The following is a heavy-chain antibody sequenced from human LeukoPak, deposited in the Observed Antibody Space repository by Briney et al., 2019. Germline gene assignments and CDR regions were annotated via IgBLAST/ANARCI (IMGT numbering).Heavy chain of an antibody. CDR1: GGSISSGGYY. CDR2: IYYSGST. CDR3: AAGQCRWYFDY. D-gene: IGHD2-2*01. Sequence: SETLSLTCTVSGGSISSGGYYWSWIRQHPGKGLEWIGNIYYSGSTYYNPSLKSRVTISVDTSKKQFSLKLSSVTAADTAVYYCAAGQCRWYFDYWGQGTLVTVSS. V-gene: IGHV4-31*03. J-gene: IGHJ4*02.